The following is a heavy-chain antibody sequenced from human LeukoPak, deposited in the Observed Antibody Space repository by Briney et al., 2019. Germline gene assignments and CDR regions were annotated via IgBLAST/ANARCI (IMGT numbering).Heavy chain of an antibody. CDR2: IFYSGST. D-gene: IGHD3-22*01. Sequence: SETLSLTCTVSGGSISTSNYYWGWIRQPPGKGLEWIGNIFYSGSTYYSPSLKSRVTISLDTSRNQFSLKLTSVTAADTAVYYCARDSNYDSSGYHLDYWGQGTLVTVSS. V-gene: IGHV4-39*07. CDR3: ARDSNYDSSGYHLDY. CDR1: GGSISTSNYY. J-gene: IGHJ4*02.